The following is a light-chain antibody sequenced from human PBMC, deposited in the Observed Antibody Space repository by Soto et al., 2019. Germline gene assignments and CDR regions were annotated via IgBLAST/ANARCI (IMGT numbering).Light chain of an antibody. V-gene: IGLV4-69*01. J-gene: IGLJ2*01. Sequence: QSVLTQSPSASASLGASVKLTCTLSSGHSSYAIAWHQQQPEKGPRYLMKLNSDGSHSQGDGIPDRFSGSSSGAERYLTISSLQSEDEADYYCQTWGTGIQVFGGGTKVTV. CDR1: SGHSSYA. CDR3: QTWGTGIQV. CDR2: LNSDGSH.